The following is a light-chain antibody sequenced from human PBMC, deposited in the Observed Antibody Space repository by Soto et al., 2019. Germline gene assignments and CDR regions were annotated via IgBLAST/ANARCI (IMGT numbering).Light chain of an antibody. CDR2: AAP. CDR3: QQRKSYPLT. Sequence: EILLTQSPATLSSFPGDRVTLSCRASQYVSTCLAWYQHRPGQAPKLLIYAAPIWQSGIPARFSGSGSGTDFALTISNLQPEDFAIYYCQQRKSYPLTFGRGTKVDI. J-gene: IGKJ1*01. V-gene: IGKV1-9*01. CDR1: QYVSTC.